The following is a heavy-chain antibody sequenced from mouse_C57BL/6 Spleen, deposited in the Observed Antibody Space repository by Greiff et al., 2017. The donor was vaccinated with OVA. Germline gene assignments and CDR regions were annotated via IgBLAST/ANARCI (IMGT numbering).Heavy chain of an antibody. Sequence: VQLQQPGAELVKPGASVKLSCKASGYTFTSYWMHWVKQRPGQGLEWIGMIHPNSGSTNYNEKFKSKATLTVDKSSSTAYMQLSSLTSEDSAVYYCARGYYGSSFYYYAMDYWGQGTSVTVSS. J-gene: IGHJ4*01. CDR2: IHPNSGST. D-gene: IGHD1-1*01. V-gene: IGHV1-64*01. CDR1: GYTFTSYW. CDR3: ARGYYGSSFYYYAMDY.